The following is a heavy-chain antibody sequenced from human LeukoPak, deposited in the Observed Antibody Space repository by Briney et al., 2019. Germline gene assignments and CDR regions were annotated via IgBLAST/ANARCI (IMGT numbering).Heavy chain of an antibody. Sequence: SETLSLTCTVSGGSISSYYWSWIRQPAGKGLEWIGRIYTSGSTNYNPSLKSRVTMSVDTSKNQFSLKLSSVTAADTAVYYCARTLETSGYSDYFGYWGQGTLVTVSS. CDR2: IYTSGST. D-gene: IGHD3-22*01. V-gene: IGHV4-4*07. J-gene: IGHJ4*02. CDR3: ARTLETSGYSDYFGY. CDR1: GGSISSYY.